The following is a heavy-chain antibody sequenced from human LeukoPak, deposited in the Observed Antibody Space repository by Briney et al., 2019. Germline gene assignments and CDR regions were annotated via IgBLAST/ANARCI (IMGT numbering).Heavy chain of an antibody. CDR1: GGSIISYY. CDR2: LYYSGSSNHMFNSGST. CDR3: ARLMVRGGFRFIDY. V-gene: IGHV4-59*08. J-gene: IGHJ4*02. D-gene: IGHD3-10*01. Sequence: SETLSLTCSVSGGSIISYYWSWIRQPPGKGLEWIGYLYYSGSSNHMFNSGSTNYNPSLKSRVTISVDTSKNQFSLKLSSVTAADTAVYYCARLMVRGGFRFIDYWGQGTLVTVSS.